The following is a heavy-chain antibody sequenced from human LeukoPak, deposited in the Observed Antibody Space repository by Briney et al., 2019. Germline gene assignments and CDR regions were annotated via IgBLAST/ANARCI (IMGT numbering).Heavy chain of an antibody. V-gene: IGHV3-23*01. CDR2: IIGSGSST. Sequence: GGSLRLSCVASGFTFSNYAMSWVRQAPGKGLEWVSGIIGSGSSTYYADSVRGRFTISRDSSKNTLFLHMNTLRAEDTAIYYCAKDRTVGASYWYFDLWGRGTLVTVSS. CDR3: AKDRTVGASYWYFDL. D-gene: IGHD1-26*01. CDR1: GFTFSNYA. J-gene: IGHJ2*01.